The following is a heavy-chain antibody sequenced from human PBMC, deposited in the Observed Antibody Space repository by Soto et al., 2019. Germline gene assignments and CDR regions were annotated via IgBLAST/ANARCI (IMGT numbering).Heavy chain of an antibody. Sequence: EVQLVESGGGLVQPGGSLKLSCAASGFTFSGSAMHWVRQASGKGLEWVGRIRSKANSYATAYAASVKGRFTISRDDSKNTAYLQMNSLKTEDTAVYYCTRPAAPPRPVGSGWDDRRNDYWGQGTLVTVSS. CDR3: TRPAAPPRPVGSGWDDRRNDY. V-gene: IGHV3-73*01. CDR1: GFTFSGSA. CDR2: IRSKANSYAT. D-gene: IGHD6-19*01. J-gene: IGHJ4*02.